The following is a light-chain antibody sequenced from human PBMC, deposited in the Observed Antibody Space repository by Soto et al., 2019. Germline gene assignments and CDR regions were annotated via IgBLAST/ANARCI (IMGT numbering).Light chain of an antibody. Sequence: EIVLTQSPGTLSLSPGERATLSCRASQSVSNNYLAWFQHKPGQAPRLLIYGASSRATGIPDRFSGSGSGTDFTLTISRLEPEDFAVYYCQQYGSSPPWTFGQGTKVDIK. J-gene: IGKJ1*01. CDR2: GAS. V-gene: IGKV3-20*01. CDR1: QSVSNNY. CDR3: QQYGSSPPWT.